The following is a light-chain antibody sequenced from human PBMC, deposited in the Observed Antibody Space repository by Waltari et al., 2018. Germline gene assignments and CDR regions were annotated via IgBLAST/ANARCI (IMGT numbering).Light chain of an antibody. Sequence: DIQMTQSPSSLSASVGDRVTITCRASQNIINYLNWYQQIPGKAPKILIYTASSLKNGVPSRFSGSCSRTDFTLTISSLQPEDFATYYCQQSYNLPRTFGQGTKVEIK. CDR1: QNIINY. J-gene: IGKJ1*01. CDR2: TAS. CDR3: QQSYNLPRT. V-gene: IGKV1-39*01.